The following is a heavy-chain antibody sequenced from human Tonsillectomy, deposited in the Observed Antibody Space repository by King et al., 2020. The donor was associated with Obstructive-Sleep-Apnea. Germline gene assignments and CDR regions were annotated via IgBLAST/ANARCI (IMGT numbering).Heavy chain of an antibody. D-gene: IGHD2-2*01. Sequence: VQLVESGGGLVKPGGSLRLSCAASGFTFSNAWMSWVRQAPGKGLEWVGRIKSKTDGGTTDYAAPGNGRFIILGEHSKNTLYLQMKSLKTEDTAVYYCTTDGCSSTSCYDNWFDPWGQGTLVTVSS. J-gene: IGHJ5*02. V-gene: IGHV3-15*01. CDR1: GFTFSNAW. CDR2: IKSKTDGGTT. CDR3: TTDGCSSTSCYDNWFDP.